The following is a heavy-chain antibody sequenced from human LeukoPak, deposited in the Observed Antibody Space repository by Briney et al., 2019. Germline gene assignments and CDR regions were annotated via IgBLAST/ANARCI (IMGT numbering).Heavy chain of an antibody. Sequence: PSETLSPTCTVSGGSISSYYWSWIRQPPGKGLEWIGYSDYSGSTNYNPSLKSRVTISVNTSKNQFTLKLSSVTAADTAVYYCARAGTDDFWSGYGARRVGWFDPWGQGTPVTVSS. J-gene: IGHJ5*02. D-gene: IGHD3-3*01. CDR1: GGSISSYY. CDR3: ARAGTDDFWSGYGARRVGWFDP. CDR2: SDYSGST. V-gene: IGHV4-59*01.